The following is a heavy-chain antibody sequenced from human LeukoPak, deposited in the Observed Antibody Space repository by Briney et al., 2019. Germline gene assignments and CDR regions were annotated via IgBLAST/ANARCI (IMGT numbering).Heavy chain of an antibody. V-gene: IGHV3-21*01. CDR3: AREFADS. CDR2: ISSTSSHK. Sequence: GGSLRLSCAASGFTFNIYSMNWVRQAPGKGLEWVSSISSTSSHKYYTDSVKGRFTVSRDNAKNSLYLQMTSLRAEDTAVYYCAREFADSWGQGTLVIVSS. J-gene: IGHJ4*02. CDR1: GFTFNIYS.